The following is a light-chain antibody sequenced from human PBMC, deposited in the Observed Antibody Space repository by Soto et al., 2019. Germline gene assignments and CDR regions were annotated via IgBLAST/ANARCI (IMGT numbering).Light chain of an antibody. CDR3: SSYTSSSTVV. J-gene: IGLJ2*01. CDR1: KRDVGGYKY. CDR2: EVS. Sequence: QSALTQPASVSGSPGQSITISCTGTKRDVGGYKYVSWYQQHPGIAPKLLIYEVSDRPSGVSNRFSGTKSGNTASLTISGLQAEDEADYYCSSYTSSSTVVFGGGTKLTVL. V-gene: IGLV2-14*01.